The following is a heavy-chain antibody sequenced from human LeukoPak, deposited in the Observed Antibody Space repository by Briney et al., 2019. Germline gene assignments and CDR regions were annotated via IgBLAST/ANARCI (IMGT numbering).Heavy chain of an antibody. D-gene: IGHD3-22*01. J-gene: IGHJ3*02. Sequence: ASVKVSCKASGYTSTSYDINWVRQATGQGLEWMGWMNPNSGNTGYAQKFQGRVTMTRNTSISTAYMELSSLRSEDTAVYYCARLRYYYDSSGYPRAFDIWGQGTMVTVSS. V-gene: IGHV1-8*01. CDR3: ARLRYYYDSSGYPRAFDI. CDR1: GYTSTSYD. CDR2: MNPNSGNT.